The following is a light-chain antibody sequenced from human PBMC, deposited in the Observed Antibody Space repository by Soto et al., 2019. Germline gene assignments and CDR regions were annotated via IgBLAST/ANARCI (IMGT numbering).Light chain of an antibody. J-gene: IGLJ3*02. CDR2: EVS. CDR1: SSDVGGYNS. V-gene: IGLV2-14*01. CDR3: SSYTTTIWL. Sequence: QSVLTQPASVSGSPGQSITISCTGTSSDVGGYNSVSWYQQQHPGKAPKPLIFEVSDRPSGVASRFSGSKSGNTASLTISGLQAEDEADYYCSSYTTTIWLFGGGTKVTVL.